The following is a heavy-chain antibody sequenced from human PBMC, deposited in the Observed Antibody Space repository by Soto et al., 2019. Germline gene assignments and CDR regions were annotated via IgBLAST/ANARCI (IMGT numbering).Heavy chain of an antibody. CDR1: GYSFTSYW. D-gene: IGHD2-2*02. CDR2: IYPGDSDI. V-gene: IGHV5-51*01. CDR3: ARHHCSSTSCYRGQDYYYYYGMDV. Sequence: GESLKISCKGSGYSFTSYWIGWVRQMPGKGLEWMGIIYPGDSDIRYSPSFQGQVTISADKSISTAYLQWSSLKASDTAMYYCARHHCSSTSCYRGQDYYYYYGMDVWGQGTTVTVSS. J-gene: IGHJ6*02.